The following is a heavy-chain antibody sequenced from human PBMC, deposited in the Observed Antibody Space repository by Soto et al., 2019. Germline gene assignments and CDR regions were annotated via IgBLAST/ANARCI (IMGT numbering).Heavy chain of an antibody. CDR1: GGSISSYY. V-gene: IGHV4-59*01. Sequence: PSETLSLTCTVSGGSISSYYWSWIRQPPGKGLEWIGNIYYTGSTNYNPSLKTRVTISVDTSKNQFSLKLTSVSAADTAVYFCASQTANYYGSASYYLPFDYWGQGTLVTVSS. CDR3: ASQTANYYGSASYYLPFDY. J-gene: IGHJ4*02. D-gene: IGHD3-10*01. CDR2: IYYTGST.